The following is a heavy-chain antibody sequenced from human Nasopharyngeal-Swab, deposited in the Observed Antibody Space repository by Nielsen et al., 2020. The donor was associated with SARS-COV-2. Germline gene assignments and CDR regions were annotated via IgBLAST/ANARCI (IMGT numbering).Heavy chain of an antibody. J-gene: IGHJ6*02. CDR1: GFTFSSYA. Sequence: GESLKISRAASGFTFSSYAMSWVRQAPGKGLEWVSAISGSGGSTYYADSVKGRFTISRDNSKNTLYLQMNSLRAEDTAVYYCARDQQGGYGSGSYGTVPYYYYGMDVWGQGTTVTVSS. CDR3: ARDQQGGYGSGSYGTVPYYYYGMDV. V-gene: IGHV3-23*01. CDR2: ISGSGGST. D-gene: IGHD3-10*01.